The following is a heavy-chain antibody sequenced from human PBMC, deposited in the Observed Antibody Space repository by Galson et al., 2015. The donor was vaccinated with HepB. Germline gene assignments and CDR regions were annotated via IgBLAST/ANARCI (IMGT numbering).Heavy chain of an antibody. CDR1: GYTFTGYY. CDR3: ARDEYCSGGSCYSNGMDV. J-gene: IGHJ6*02. D-gene: IGHD2-15*01. V-gene: IGHV1-2*04. Sequence: SVKVSCKASGYTFTGYYMHWVRQAPGQGLEWMGWINPNSGGTNYAQKFQGWVTMTRDTSISTAYMELSRLRSDDTAVYYCARDEYCSGGSCYSNGMDVWGQGTTVTVSS. CDR2: INPNSGGT.